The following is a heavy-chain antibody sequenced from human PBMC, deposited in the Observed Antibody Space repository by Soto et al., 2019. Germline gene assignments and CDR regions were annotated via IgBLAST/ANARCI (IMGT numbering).Heavy chain of an antibody. Sequence: ASVKVSCKASGFTFTSSAVQWVRLARGQRLEWIGWIVVGSGNTNYAQKFQERVTITRDMSTSTAYMELSSLRSEDTAVYYCAAEWLAAAGIFSYYYGMDVWGQGTTVTVSS. J-gene: IGHJ6*02. V-gene: IGHV1-58*01. CDR1: GFTFTSSA. CDR2: IVVGSGNT. CDR3: AAEWLAAAGIFSYYYGMDV. D-gene: IGHD6-13*01.